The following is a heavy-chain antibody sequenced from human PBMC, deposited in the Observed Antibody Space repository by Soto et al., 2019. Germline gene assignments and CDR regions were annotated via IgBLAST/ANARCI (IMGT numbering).Heavy chain of an antibody. CDR1: GFTFSSYW. J-gene: IGHJ4*02. CDR3: AAHSSGWYGDYFDY. V-gene: IGHV3-7*01. D-gene: IGHD6-19*01. CDR2: IKQDGSEK. Sequence: GGSLRLSCAASGFTFSSYWMSWVRQAPGKGLEWVANIKQDGSEKYYVDSVKGRFTISRDNAKNSLYLQMNSLRAEDTAVYYCAAHSSGWYGDYFDYWGQGTLVTVSS.